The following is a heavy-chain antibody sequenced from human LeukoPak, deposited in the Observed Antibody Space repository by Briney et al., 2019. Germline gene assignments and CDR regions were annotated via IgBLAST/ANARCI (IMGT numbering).Heavy chain of an antibody. CDR3: ARGQGYCSSSKCSPGYYMDV. CDR2: ISSSGYYT. CDR1: GFIFGDYV. V-gene: IGHV3-21*01. Sequence: PGGSLRLSCAASGFIFGDYVMNWVRQAPGKGLEWVSRISSSGYYTDYTDSVKGRFTISRDNAKSSLYLQMDSLRAEDTALYFCARGQGYCSSSKCSPGYYMDVWGKGTTVIV. D-gene: IGHD2-2*01. J-gene: IGHJ6*03.